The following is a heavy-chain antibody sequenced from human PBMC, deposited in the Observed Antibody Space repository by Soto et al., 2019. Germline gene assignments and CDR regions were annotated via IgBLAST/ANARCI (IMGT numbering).Heavy chain of an antibody. Sequence: SETLSLTCTVSGGSIGGYCGTWIRQPPGEGLEWIGYIYHSGTTYYNPSLKSRVTISVDRSKNQFSLKLSSVTAADTAVYYCARVLDSSGYYGAFDIWGQGTMVTVSS. CDR2: IYHSGTT. V-gene: IGHV4-59*12. J-gene: IGHJ3*02. D-gene: IGHD3-22*01. CDR3: ARVLDSSGYYGAFDI. CDR1: GGSIGGYC.